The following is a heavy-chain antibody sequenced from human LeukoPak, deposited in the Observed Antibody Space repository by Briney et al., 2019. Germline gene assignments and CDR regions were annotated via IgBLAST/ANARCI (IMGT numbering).Heavy chain of an antibody. D-gene: IGHD3-3*01. CDR2: IYHSGST. J-gene: IGHJ5*02. Sequence: SGTLSLTCAVSGGSISSSNWWSWVRQPPGKGLEWIGEIYHSGSTNYNPSLKSRVTISADKSKNQFSLKLSSVTAADTAVYYCARGSFWSGYYRWFDPWGQGTLVTVSS. CDR1: GGSISSSNW. V-gene: IGHV4-4*02. CDR3: ARGSFWSGYYRWFDP.